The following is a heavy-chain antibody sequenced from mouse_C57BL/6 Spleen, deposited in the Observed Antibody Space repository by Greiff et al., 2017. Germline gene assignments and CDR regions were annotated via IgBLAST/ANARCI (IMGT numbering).Heavy chain of an antibody. CDR3: ARSFTTVVAKDYYAMDD. D-gene: IGHD1-1*01. CDR1: GYTFTSYG. CDR2: IYPRSGNT. Sequence: QVQLQQSGAELARPGASVKLSCKASGYTFTSYGISWVKQRTGQGLEWIGEIYPRSGNTYYNEKFKGKATLTADKSSSTAYMELRSLTSEDSAVYFCARSFTTVVAKDYYAMDDWGQGTSVTVSS. J-gene: IGHJ4*01. V-gene: IGHV1-81*01.